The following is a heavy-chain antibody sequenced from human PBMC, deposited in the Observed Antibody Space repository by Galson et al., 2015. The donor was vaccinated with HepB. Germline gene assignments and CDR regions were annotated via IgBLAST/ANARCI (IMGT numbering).Heavy chain of an antibody. CDR1: GFTVSSNY. CDR3: ARMGLGSSTTAPHFKYYYYYYMDV. D-gene: IGHD3-10*01. Sequence: SLRLSCAASGFTVSSNYMSWVRQAPGKGLEWVSVIYSGGSTYYADSVKGRFTISRDNSKNTLYLQMNSLRAEDTAVYYCARMGLGSSTTAPHFKYYYYYYMDVWGKGTTVTVSS. CDR2: IYSGGST. V-gene: IGHV3-66*01. J-gene: IGHJ6*03.